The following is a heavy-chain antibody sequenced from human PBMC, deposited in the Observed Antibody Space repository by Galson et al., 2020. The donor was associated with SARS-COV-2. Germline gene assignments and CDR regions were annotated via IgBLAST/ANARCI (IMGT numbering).Heavy chain of an antibody. CDR1: GGTFSGFY. CDR3: ASRTRFLEWFRS. CDR2: VNHSGHS. J-gene: IGHJ5*02. D-gene: IGHD3-3*01. Sequence: SETLSLTCAFDGGTFSGFYWSWIRQPPGKGLEWIGDVNHSGHSNINPSFKTRVTISVDTSKNQFSLQLTSVTAADSAIDFCASRTRFLEWFRSWGQGTLVTVSS. V-gene: IGHV4-34*01.